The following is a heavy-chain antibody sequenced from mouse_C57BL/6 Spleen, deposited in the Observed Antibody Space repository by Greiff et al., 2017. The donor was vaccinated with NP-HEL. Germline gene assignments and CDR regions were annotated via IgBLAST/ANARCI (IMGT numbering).Heavy chain of an antibody. CDR2: ISSGSSTI. Sequence: EVKLVESGGGLVKPGGSLKLSCAASGFTFSDYGMHWVRQAPEKGLEWVAYISSGSSTIYYADTVKGRFTISRDNAKNTLFLQMTSLRSEDTAMYYCARKVDYGSSYDAMDYWGQGTSVTVSS. CDR1: GFTFSDYG. D-gene: IGHD1-1*01. V-gene: IGHV5-17*01. CDR3: ARKVDYGSSYDAMDY. J-gene: IGHJ4*01.